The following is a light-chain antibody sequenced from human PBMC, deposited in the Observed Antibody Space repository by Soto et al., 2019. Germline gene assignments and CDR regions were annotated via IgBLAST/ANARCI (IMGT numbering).Light chain of an antibody. Sequence: DLQMTQSPSTLSASVGDRVTITCRASQSISSWLAWYQQKPGKAPKLLIYKASTLESGVPSRFSGSGSATEFTLTISSLQPDDFATYYCQQYNSYWTFGQGTKVEIK. CDR1: QSISSW. CDR3: QQYNSYWT. V-gene: IGKV1-5*03. CDR2: KAS. J-gene: IGKJ1*01.